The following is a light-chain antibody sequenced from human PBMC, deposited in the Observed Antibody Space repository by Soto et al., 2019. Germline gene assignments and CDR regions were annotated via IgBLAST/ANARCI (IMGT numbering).Light chain of an antibody. CDR3: QHYNNWLGT. J-gene: IGKJ4*01. V-gene: IGKV3-15*01. Sequence: EIVVTQSPALLSVSPGERVTLSCRASQSVISSIAWYQQKLGQAPRRLIYGASTRATGIPARFSGSGSGTEFFLTISSLQSEDFAMYYCQHYNNWLGTFGVGTKVEIK. CDR2: GAS. CDR1: QSVISS.